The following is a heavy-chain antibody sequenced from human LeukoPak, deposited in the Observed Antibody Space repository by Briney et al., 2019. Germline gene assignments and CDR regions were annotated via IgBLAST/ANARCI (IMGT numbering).Heavy chain of an antibody. CDR3: AISIAGWFDP. J-gene: IGHJ5*02. CDR1: GGSFSGYY. Sequence: PSETLSLTCAVYGGSFSGYYWSWIRQPPGKGLEWIGEINHSGSTNYNPSLKNRVTISVDTSKNQFSLKLSSVTAADTAVYYCAISIAGWFDPWGQGTLVTVSS. V-gene: IGHV4-34*01. CDR2: INHSGST. D-gene: IGHD6-6*01.